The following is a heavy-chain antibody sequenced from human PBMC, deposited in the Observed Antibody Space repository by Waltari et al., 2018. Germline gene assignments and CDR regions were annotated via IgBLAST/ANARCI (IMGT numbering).Heavy chain of an antibody. J-gene: IGHJ4*02. Sequence: QVQLQESGPGLVKPSQTLSLTCTVSGGSISSGSYYWSWIRQPAGKGLEWIGRIYTRGSTNYNPSLKSRVTISVDTSKNQFSLKLSSVTAADTAVYYCAREGNSLAFFDYWGQGTLVTVSS. CDR2: IYTRGST. D-gene: IGHD1-1*01. CDR1: GGSISSGSYY. V-gene: IGHV4-61*02. CDR3: AREGNSLAFFDY.